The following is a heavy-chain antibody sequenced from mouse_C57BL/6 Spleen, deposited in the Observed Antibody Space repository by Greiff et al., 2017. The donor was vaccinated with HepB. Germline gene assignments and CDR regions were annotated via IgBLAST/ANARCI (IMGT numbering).Heavy chain of an antibody. CDR1: GYSITSGYY. V-gene: IGHV3-6*01. Sequence: DVQLQESGPGLVKPSQSLSLTCSVTGYSITSGYYWNWIRQFPGNKLEWMGYISYDGSNNYNPSLKNRISITRDTSKNQFFLKLNSVTTEDTATYYCARRGLLFDYWGQGTTLTVSS. J-gene: IGHJ2*01. D-gene: IGHD2-10*01. CDR3: ARRGLLFDY. CDR2: ISYDGSN.